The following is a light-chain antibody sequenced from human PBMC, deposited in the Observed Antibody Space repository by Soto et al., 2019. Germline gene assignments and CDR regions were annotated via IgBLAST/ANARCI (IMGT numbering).Light chain of an antibody. Sequence: EVVMTQSPVTLSVSPGERATLSCRASQSVYGSLAWYQQKPGQAPRLLIHGASNRATDIPARFSGSGSGTEFTLTINGLQSDDSAVYYCQQYKYWPLTCGGGTKVEIK. J-gene: IGKJ4*01. CDR1: QSVYGS. V-gene: IGKV3-15*01. CDR2: GAS. CDR3: QQYKYWPLT.